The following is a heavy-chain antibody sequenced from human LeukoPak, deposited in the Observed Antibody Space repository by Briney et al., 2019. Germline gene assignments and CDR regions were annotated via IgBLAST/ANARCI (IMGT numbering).Heavy chain of an antibody. CDR3: ARDRITMVRGVID. V-gene: IGHV3-33*01. D-gene: IGHD3-10*01. J-gene: IGHJ4*02. CDR1: GFSFSTYG. CDR2: AQGDGRLQ. Sequence: GTSLRLSCAASGFSFSTYGMHWVRQAPGKGLEWVAAAQGDGRLQYYADSVKGRFTISRDNAKNTLYLQMNSLGAEDTAVYYCARDRITMVRGVIDWGQGTLVTVSS.